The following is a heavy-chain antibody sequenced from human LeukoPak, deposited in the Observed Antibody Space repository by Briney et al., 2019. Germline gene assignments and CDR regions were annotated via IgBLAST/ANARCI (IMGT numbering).Heavy chain of an antibody. Sequence: ASVKVSCKASGYTFTSYDINWVRQATGQGPEWMGWMSSNSGDTGYAQNFQGRVTMTRDTSISTAYMELSSLRSEDTAVYYCAGGPPNWGYDYWGQGTLVTVSS. V-gene: IGHV1-8*01. CDR1: GYTFTSYD. D-gene: IGHD7-27*01. CDR3: AGGPPNWGYDY. J-gene: IGHJ4*02. CDR2: MSSNSGDT.